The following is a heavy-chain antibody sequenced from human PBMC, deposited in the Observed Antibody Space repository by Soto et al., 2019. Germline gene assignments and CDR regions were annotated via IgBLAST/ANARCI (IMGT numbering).Heavy chain of an antibody. J-gene: IGHJ6*04. D-gene: IGHD6-25*01. V-gene: IGHV3-15*07. CDR2: SKTKIEGGTT. CDR1: GFIFSNTW. Sequence: EEQLVESGGGLVEPGGSLRLSCAASGFIFSNTWINWVRQAPGKGLEWVGRSKTKIEGGTTNYAAPGKGRFTVSGDDSKNTVYLQMNSLRTEDTAVYYCTGDIPNISGNYGMDVWGKGTTVTVSS. CDR3: TGDIPNISGNYGMDV.